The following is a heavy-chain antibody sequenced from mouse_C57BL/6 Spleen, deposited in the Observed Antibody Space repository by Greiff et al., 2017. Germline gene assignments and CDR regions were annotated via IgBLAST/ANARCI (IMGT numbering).Heavy chain of an antibody. V-gene: IGHV1-78*01. CDR1: GYTFTDHT. CDR3: ANYSNYGYFDV. D-gene: IGHD2-5*01. J-gene: IGHJ1*03. Sequence: VKVVESDAELVKPGASVKISCKVSGYTFTDHTIHWMKQRPEQGLEWIGYIYPRDGSTKYNEKFKGKATLTADKSSSTAYMQLNSLTSEDSAVYFCANYSNYGYFDVWGTGTTVTVSS. CDR2: IYPRDGST.